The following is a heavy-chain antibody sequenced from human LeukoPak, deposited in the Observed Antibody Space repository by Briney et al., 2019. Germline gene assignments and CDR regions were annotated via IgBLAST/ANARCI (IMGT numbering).Heavy chain of an antibody. D-gene: IGHD6-6*01. CDR1: GFTFSSYS. CDR3: ARDLRSSLRDYYFDY. CDR2: ISSSSSTI. Sequence: GGSLRLSCAASGFTFSSYSMNWVRQAPGKGLEWVSYISSSSSTIYYADSVKGRFTISRDNAKNSLYLQMNSLRAEDTAVYYCARDLRSSLRDYYFDYWGQGTLVTVSS. J-gene: IGHJ4*02. V-gene: IGHV3-48*04.